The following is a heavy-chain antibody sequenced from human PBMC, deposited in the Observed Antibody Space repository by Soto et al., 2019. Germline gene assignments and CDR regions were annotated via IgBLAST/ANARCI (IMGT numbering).Heavy chain of an antibody. Sequence: PSETLSLTCPVSGGSISSYYWSWIRQPPGKGLEWIAYIYYSGSTSFNPSLKSRVSISLDTSKNQFSLKLSSVTAAGTAVYYRAGTYDGSGPNSGGYGFDIWGQGTMVTVS. J-gene: IGHJ3*02. CDR2: IYYSGST. D-gene: IGHD3-22*01. CDR3: AGTYDGSGPNSGGYGFDI. CDR1: GGSISSYY. V-gene: IGHV4-59*01.